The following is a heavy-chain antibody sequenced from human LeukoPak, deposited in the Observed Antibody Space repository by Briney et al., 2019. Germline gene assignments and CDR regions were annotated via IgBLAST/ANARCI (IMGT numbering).Heavy chain of an antibody. Sequence: GGSLRLSCAASGFTFSNYAMDWVRQAPGKGLEWVSAISGSGGSTYYADSVKGRFTISRDNSKNTLYLQMNSLRAEDTAVYYCAKSTTGYSNYYGMDVWGQGTTVTVSS. J-gene: IGHJ6*02. V-gene: IGHV3-23*01. CDR2: ISGSGGST. CDR3: AKSTTGYSNYYGMDV. CDR1: GFTFSNYA. D-gene: IGHD3-9*01.